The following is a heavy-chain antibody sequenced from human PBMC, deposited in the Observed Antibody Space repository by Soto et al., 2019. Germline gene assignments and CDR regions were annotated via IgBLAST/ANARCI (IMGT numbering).Heavy chain of an antibody. V-gene: IGHV4-59*01. D-gene: IGHD3-10*01. J-gene: IGHJ6*02. CDR3: ARDQGGEFLKGSGMDV. Sequence: QVQLQESGPGLVKPSETLSLTCTVSGDSISRYYWSWIRLSPGKGLEWIGYIYYSGESNYNPSVKSRVSISVDRPKNQSSLKLSSVTAADTAVYYCARDQGGEFLKGSGMDVWGHGTTVTVSS. CDR2: IYYSGES. CDR1: GDSISRYY.